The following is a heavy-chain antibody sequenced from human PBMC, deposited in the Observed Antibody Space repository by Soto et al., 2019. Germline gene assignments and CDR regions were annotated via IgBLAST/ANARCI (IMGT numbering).Heavy chain of an antibody. D-gene: IGHD2-8*01. J-gene: IGHJ6*03. CDR2: ITTSGGNT. CDR3: AGRYCTYGVCYTNYYYYIDV. Sequence: EVQLLESGGGLVQPGGSLRLSCAASGFTFSTYAMSWVRQAPGKGLEWVSTITTSGGNTYYADSVQGRFTISRDNSENALYLQMHSLRAEDTAVYYCAGRYCTYGVCYTNYYYYIDVWGKGTTVTVSS. V-gene: IGHV3-23*01. CDR1: GFTFSTYA.